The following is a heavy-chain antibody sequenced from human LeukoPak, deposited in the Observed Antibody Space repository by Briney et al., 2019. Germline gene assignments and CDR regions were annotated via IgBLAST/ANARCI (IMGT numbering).Heavy chain of an antibody. J-gene: IGHJ4*02. CDR2: ISYDGSNK. CDR3: ASDSSGWYYFDY. V-gene: IGHV3-30-3*01. Sequence: PGRSLRLSCAASGFTFSSYAMHWVRQAPGKGLEWVAVISYDGSNKYYADSVKGRFTISRDNAKNSLYLQMNSLRAEDTAVYYCASDSSGWYYFDYWGQGTLVTVSS. D-gene: IGHD6-19*01. CDR1: GFTFSSYA.